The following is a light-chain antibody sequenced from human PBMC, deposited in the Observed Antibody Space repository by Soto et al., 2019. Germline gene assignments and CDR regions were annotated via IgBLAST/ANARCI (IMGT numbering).Light chain of an antibody. CDR3: QYYDSSLSRYV. CDR2: GNS. CDR1: SSNIGAGYD. J-gene: IGLJ1*01. V-gene: IGLV1-40*01. Sequence: QSVLTQPPSVSGAPGQRVTISCTGSSSNIGAGYDVHWYQQLPGTAPKLLIYGNSNRPSGVPDRFSGSKSGTSASLAITGLQAEDEADYYCQYYDSSLSRYVFATGTKVTVL.